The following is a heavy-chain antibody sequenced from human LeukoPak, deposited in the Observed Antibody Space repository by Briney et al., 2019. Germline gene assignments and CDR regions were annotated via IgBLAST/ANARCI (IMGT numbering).Heavy chain of an antibody. V-gene: IGHV3-23*01. D-gene: IGHD1-26*01. Sequence: PGESLRLSCLTSGSTLSTNAMSCVRQAPGKGLEWISGISGSGASTYDADSLKGRFTISRDDSRNTLNLQMNSLRGDDTAVYYCAKDVGKWESLHFFDYWGQGTLVTVSS. CDR3: AKDVGKWESLHFFDY. J-gene: IGHJ4*02. CDR1: GSTLSTNA. CDR2: ISGSGAST.